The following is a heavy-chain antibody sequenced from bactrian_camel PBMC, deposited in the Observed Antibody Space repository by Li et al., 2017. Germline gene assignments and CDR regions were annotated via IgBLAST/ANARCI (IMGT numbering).Heavy chain of an antibody. CDR1: STTKLTFC. CDR3: AARGPYCYTKLSVADFTY. CDR2: TDMDGKI. J-gene: IGHJ6*01. V-gene: IGHV3S53*01. D-gene: IGHD2*01. Sequence: VQLVESGGGSVQPGGSLTLSCKVSSTTKLTFCMGWFRQAPAKERKAVAVTDMDGKINYADSVKERFTVSQDNAKNTVYLQMNSLKPEDTAMYYCAARGPYCYTKLSVADFTYWGQGTQVTVS.